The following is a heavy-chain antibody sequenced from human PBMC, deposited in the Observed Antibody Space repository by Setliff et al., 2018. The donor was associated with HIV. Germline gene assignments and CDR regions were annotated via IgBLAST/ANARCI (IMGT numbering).Heavy chain of an antibody. Sequence: SETLSLTCTVTGGSISSGGFYWTWIRQPPGKGLEWTGEINHSGSTNYNPSLKSRVSISVDRSKNHFSLRLSSVTAADTAVYYCARGGSRGSWYWDYWGQGTLVTVSS. J-gene: IGHJ4*02. CDR2: INHSGST. CDR1: GGSISSGGFY. V-gene: IGHV4-61*03. CDR3: ARGGSRGSWYWDY. D-gene: IGHD6-13*01.